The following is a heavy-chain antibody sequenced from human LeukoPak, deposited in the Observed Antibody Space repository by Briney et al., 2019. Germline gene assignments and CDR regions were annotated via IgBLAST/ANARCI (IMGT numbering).Heavy chain of an antibody. CDR3: AKEGCTGTNCYINC. CDR1: GFTFRDYA. D-gene: IGHD2-2*02. V-gene: IGHV3-23*01. Sequence: GGSLRLSCAASGFTFRDYAMIWVRQARGKGLEWVSVIGGSGGSTYYADSVKGRFTISRDDSKNTLYLQMNSLRAEDTAVYHCAKEGCTGTNCYINCWGQGTLVTVSS. J-gene: IGHJ4*02. CDR2: IGGSGGST.